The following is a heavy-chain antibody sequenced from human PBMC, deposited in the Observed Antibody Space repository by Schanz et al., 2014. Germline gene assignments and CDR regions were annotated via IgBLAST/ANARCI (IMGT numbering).Heavy chain of an antibody. D-gene: IGHD6-19*01. J-gene: IGHJ4*01. CDR2: TYSGGST. Sequence: EVQLVESGGGLVQPGGSLRLSCAASGFTVSSNYMSWVRQAPGKGLEWVSITYSGGSTYYADSVKGRITISRDNSKNTLYLLMSSLRAEDTAVYYCAKELISSGWYGWGQGTLVTVSS. CDR1: GFTVSSNY. CDR3: AKELISSGWYG. V-gene: IGHV3-66*01.